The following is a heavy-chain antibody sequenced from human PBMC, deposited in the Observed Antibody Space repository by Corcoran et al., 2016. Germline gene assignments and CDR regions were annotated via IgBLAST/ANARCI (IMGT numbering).Heavy chain of an antibody. D-gene: IGHD1-26*01. CDR3: ARDLRIVSGYYLDY. CDR2: ISAYNGNT. V-gene: IGHV1-18*01. J-gene: IGHJ4*02. CDR1: GHTFISYG. Sequence: QVQLVQSGAEVKKPGASVKVSCKTSGHTFISYGFSWVRQAPGQGLEWMGWISAYNGNTNYAPKFQGRVTMTTDTATSTAYMELRRLRSDDTAVDYGARDLRIVSGYYLDYWVQGTLVTVSS.